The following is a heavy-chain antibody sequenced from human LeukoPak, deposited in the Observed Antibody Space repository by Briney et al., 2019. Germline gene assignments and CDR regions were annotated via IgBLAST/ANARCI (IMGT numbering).Heavy chain of an antibody. CDR1: GGSISTYY. Sequence: SETLSLTCTVSGGSISTYYWSWIRQPAGKGLEWIGRVYPSGRTSYNPSLENRVTMSVDTSKKQFSLKLRSVTAADTAVYYCASGGRVSAANWFDPWGQGTLVTVSS. CDR3: ASGGRVSAANWFDP. CDR2: VYPSGRT. D-gene: IGHD6-25*01. J-gene: IGHJ5*02. V-gene: IGHV4-4*07.